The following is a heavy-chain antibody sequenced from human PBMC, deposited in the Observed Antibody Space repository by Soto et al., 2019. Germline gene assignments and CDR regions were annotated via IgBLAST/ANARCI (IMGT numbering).Heavy chain of an antibody. Sequence: SETLSLTCAVSGGSISSGGYCLSWIRQPPGKGLEWIGYIYHSGSTYYNPSLKSRVTISVDRPKNQFSLKLSSVTAADTAVYYCARTESGTFDPWGQGTLVTVS. J-gene: IGHJ5*02. D-gene: IGHD1-7*01. CDR2: IYHSGST. CDR3: ARTESGTFDP. V-gene: IGHV4-30-2*01. CDR1: GGSISSGGYC.